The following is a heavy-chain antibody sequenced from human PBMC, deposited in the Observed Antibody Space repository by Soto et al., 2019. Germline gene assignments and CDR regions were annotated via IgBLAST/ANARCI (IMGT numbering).Heavy chain of an antibody. CDR2: ISAYNGNT. CDR3: ARDRGAMIVVVDYYYGMDV. Sequence: GASVEVSCKXSGYTFTSYGISWVRQAPGQGLEWMGWISAYNGNTNYAQKLQGRVTMTTDTSTSTAYMELRSLRSDDTAVYYCARDRGAMIVVVDYYYGMDVWGQGTTVTVSS. V-gene: IGHV1-18*04. D-gene: IGHD3-22*01. J-gene: IGHJ6*02. CDR1: GYTFTSYG.